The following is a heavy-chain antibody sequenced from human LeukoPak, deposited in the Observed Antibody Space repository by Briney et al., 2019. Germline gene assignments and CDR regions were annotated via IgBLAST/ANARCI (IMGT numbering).Heavy chain of an antibody. CDR2: INPKSGGT. V-gene: IGHV1-2*02. CDR3: ASRSASGNWFLHY. CDR1: GYTFTGYY. J-gene: IGHJ4*02. Sequence: ASVKVSCKASGYTFTGYYMHWVRQAPGQGLEWMGWINPKSGGTNYAQRFQGRVTMTRDTSISTVHMELSRLTSDDTAVYYCASRSASGNWFLHYWGQGTLVTVSS. D-gene: IGHD3-10*01.